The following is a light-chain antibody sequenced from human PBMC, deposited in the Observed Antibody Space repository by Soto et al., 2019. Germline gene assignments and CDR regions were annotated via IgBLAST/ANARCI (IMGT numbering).Light chain of an antibody. CDR2: EVS. Sequence: QYGQSQPPSACRSPGDAVTISCTGTSSYVGAHNYVSWYQQHPGKAPKLMIYEVSKRPSGVPDRFSGSKSGNTASLTVSGLHAADEADYYCSSYVGSNTPNVFGTGTKVTVL. CDR1: SSYVGAHNY. J-gene: IGLJ1*01. V-gene: IGLV2-8*01. CDR3: SSYVGSNTPNV.